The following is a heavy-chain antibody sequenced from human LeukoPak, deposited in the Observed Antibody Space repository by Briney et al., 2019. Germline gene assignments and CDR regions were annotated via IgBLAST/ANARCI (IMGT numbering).Heavy chain of an antibody. CDR1: GYTFTGYY. CDR3: ASAWEPRNWGGDADAFDI. D-gene: IGHD1-26*01. CDR2: INPNSGGT. J-gene: IGHJ3*02. V-gene: IGHV1-2*02. Sequence: ASVKVSCKASGYTFTGYYMHWVRQAPGQGLEGMGWINPNSGGTNYAQKFQGRVTMTRDTSISTAYMELSRLRSDDTAVYYYASAWEPRNWGGDADAFDIWGQGTMVTVSS.